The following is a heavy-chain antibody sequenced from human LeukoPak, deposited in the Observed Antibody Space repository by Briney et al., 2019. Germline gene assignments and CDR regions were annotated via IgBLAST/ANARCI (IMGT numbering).Heavy chain of an antibody. V-gene: IGHV4-4*02. J-gene: IGHJ6*02. CDR3: ARFGAGGSGSYHGEGYYVMDV. Sequence: PSETLSLTCAVSGGSISSSNWWSWVRQPPGKGLEWIGEIYHSGSTNYNPSLKSRVTISVDKSKNQFSLKLSSVTAADTAVYYWARFGAGGSGSYHGEGYYVMDVWGQGTTVTVSS. CDR2: IYHSGST. D-gene: IGHD1-26*01. CDR1: GGSISSSNW.